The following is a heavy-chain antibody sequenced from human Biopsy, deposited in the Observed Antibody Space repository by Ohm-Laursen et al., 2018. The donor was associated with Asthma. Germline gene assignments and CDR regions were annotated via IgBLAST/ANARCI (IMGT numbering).Heavy chain of an antibody. D-gene: IGHD2-2*01. CDR2: ISYDGSR. V-gene: IGHV4-31*03. Sequence: SDTLSLTCTVSGGSVNIGGFYWSWVRHHPGRGPEWIGYISYDGSRYYSPSLKSRVTITLETSQNQFSLKLTSVTASDSALYYCARDLAGSCTSASCYGFDSWGQGAQVTVSS. J-gene: IGHJ5*01. CDR1: GGSVNIGGFY. CDR3: ARDLAGSCTSASCYGFDS.